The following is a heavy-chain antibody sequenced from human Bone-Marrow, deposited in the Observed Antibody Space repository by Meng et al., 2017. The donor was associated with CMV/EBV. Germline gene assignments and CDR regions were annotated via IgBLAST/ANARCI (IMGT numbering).Heavy chain of an antibody. J-gene: IGHJ4*02. CDR1: GFTFSSYG. Sequence: GESLKISCAASGFTFSSYGMHWVRQAPGKGLEWVAVIWYDGSNKYYADSVKGRFTISRDNSKNTLYLQMNSLRAEDTAVYYCAKAGYCSGGSCYLPDDYWGQGTLVTGSS. V-gene: IGHV3-33*06. CDR3: AKAGYCSGGSCYLPDDY. D-gene: IGHD2-15*01. CDR2: IWYDGSNK.